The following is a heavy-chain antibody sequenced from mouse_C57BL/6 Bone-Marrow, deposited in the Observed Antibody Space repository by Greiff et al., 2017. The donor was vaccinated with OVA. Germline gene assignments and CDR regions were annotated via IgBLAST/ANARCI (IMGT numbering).Heavy chain of an antibody. D-gene: IGHD1-1*01. Sequence: EVKLMESGGDLVKPGGSLKLSCAASGFTFSSYGMSWVRQTPDKRLEWVATISSGGSYTYYPDSVKGRFTISRDNAKNTLYLQMSSLKSEDTAMYYFARHGDYGSFFDYWGQGTTLTVSS. J-gene: IGHJ2*01. CDR3: ARHGDYGSFFDY. V-gene: IGHV5-6*01. CDR2: ISSGGSYT. CDR1: GFTFSSYG.